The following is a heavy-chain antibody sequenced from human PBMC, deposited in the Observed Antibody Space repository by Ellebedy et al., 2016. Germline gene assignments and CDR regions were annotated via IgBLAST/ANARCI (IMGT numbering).Heavy chain of an antibody. V-gene: IGHV1-2*02. CDR2: INLRIGIGTR. D-gene: IGHD3-3*01. CDR1: GYTFTDDS. J-gene: IGHJ2*01. Sequence: ASVKVSXXASGYTFTDDSMHWVRQAPGQGLEWMGWINLRIGIGTRHYAQKFRDRVTMTSDASISTAFMELSRLTSDDTAVYYCTRSSGSGHDLWGQGTLVTVSS. CDR3: TRSSGSGHDL.